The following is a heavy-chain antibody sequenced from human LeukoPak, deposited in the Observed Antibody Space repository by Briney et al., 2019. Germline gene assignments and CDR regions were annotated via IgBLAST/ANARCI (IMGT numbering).Heavy chain of an antibody. Sequence: SETLSLTCTVSGYSISSGYYWGWIRQPPGKGLEWIGSIYHSGSTYYNPSLKSRVTISVDTSKNQFSLKLSSVTAADTAVYYCGRDPLTYYYDSSGYLGSSSWGQGTLVTVSS. CDR3: GRDPLTYYYDSSGYLGSSS. J-gene: IGHJ5*02. D-gene: IGHD3-22*01. CDR1: GYSISSGYY. CDR2: IYHSGST. V-gene: IGHV4-38-2*02.